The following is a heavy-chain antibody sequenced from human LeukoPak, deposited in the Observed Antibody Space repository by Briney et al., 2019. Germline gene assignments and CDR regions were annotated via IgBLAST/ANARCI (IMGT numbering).Heavy chain of an antibody. Sequence: GRSLRLSCAASGFTFSSYAMHWVRQAPGKGLEWVAVISYDGSNKYYADSVKGRFTIPRDNSKNTLYLQMNSLRAEDTAVYYCARDPNYYDSSGHDYWGQGTLVTVSS. CDR1: GFTFSSYA. V-gene: IGHV3-30-3*01. CDR2: ISYDGSNK. J-gene: IGHJ4*02. CDR3: ARDPNYYDSSGHDY. D-gene: IGHD3-22*01.